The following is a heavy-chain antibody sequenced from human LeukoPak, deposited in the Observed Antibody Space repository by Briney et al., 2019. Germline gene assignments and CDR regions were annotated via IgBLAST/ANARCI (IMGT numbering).Heavy chain of an antibody. Sequence: GGSLRLSCAASGFTFSSDGMSWARQAPGQGLEWVANIKQDGSEKYYVDSVKGRFTISRDNDKNSLYLQMNSLRAEDTAVYYCARSIDPGYYYMDVWGKGTTVTISS. J-gene: IGHJ6*03. CDR3: ARSIDPGYYYMDV. CDR1: GFTFSSDG. CDR2: IKQDGSEK. D-gene: IGHD2-15*01. V-gene: IGHV3-7*01.